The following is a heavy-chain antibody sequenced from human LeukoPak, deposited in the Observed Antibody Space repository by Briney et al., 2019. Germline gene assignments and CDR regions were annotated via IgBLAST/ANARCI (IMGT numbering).Heavy chain of an antibody. CDR1: GDSARSYY. V-gene: IGHV4-59*02. CDR2: INDRGST. D-gene: IGHD6-13*01. Sequence: PWEILSLTCTVSGDSARSYYWSWIRQPPGQGLEWLGHINDRGSTNYNPSLQGRVTISIDTSKNQFSLKVNSVTAADTAVYYCVRDSRYGSGWFEDGLDFWGRGTTVTVSS. J-gene: IGHJ6*02. CDR3: VRDSRYGSGWFEDGLDF.